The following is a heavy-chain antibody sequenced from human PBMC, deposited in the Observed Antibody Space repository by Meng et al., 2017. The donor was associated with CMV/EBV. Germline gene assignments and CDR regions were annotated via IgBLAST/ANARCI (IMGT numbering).Heavy chain of an antibody. CDR3: ARGRRLRPFDY. V-gene: IGHV4-34*01. Sequence: LPCAVYGGSFSGYYWSWIRPPPGKGLEWIGEINHSGSTNYNPSLKSRVTISVDTSKNQFSLKLSSVTAADTAVYYCARGRRLRPFDYWGQGTLVTVSS. J-gene: IGHJ4*02. CDR2: INHSGST. CDR1: GGSFSGYY. D-gene: IGHD5-12*01.